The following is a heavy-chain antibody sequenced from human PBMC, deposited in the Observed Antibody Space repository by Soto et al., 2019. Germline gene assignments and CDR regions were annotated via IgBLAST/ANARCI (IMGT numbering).Heavy chain of an antibody. J-gene: IGHJ4*02. Sequence: GGSLRLSCAASGLTFSKYGMHWVRQAPGKGLEWVSFIWHDGSKNYYADSVKGRFTISRDNFKNTLYLQMSSLTAEDTAVYYCARDGPPGEPLVRGVMGLFAYWGQGTLVTVSS. CDR1: GLTFSKYG. V-gene: IGHV3-33*01. D-gene: IGHD3-10*01. CDR2: IWHDGSKN. CDR3: ARDGPPGEPLVRGVMGLFAY.